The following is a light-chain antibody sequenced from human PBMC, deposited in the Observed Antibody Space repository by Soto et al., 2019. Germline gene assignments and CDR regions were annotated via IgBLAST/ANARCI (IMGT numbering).Light chain of an antibody. CDR3: QQYETFSGT. J-gene: IGKJ1*01. Sequence: DIQMTQSPSTLSASVGDTVTVTCRASQSVSGWLAWYQQKPGEAPKLLIYDASALPRGVPSRFSGSGSGTKFTLTIESMQTHDFANYYCQQYETFSGTFGPGTKVDIK. CDR2: DAS. V-gene: IGKV1-5*01. CDR1: QSVSGW.